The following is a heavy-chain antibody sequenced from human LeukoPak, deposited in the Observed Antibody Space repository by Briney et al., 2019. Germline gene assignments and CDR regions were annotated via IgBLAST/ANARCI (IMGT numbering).Heavy chain of an antibody. J-gene: IGHJ4*02. V-gene: IGHV3-23*01. CDR3: AKGPVGYDY. CDR2: ISDRGGST. CDR1: GFTFSTYA. D-gene: IGHD2-15*01. Sequence: GGSLRLSCAASGFTFSTYAMSWVRQAPGKGLEWVSAISDRGGSTYYADSVKGRFTISRDNSKNTLYLQMNSLRAEDTALYYCAKGPVGYDYWGQGTLVTVSS.